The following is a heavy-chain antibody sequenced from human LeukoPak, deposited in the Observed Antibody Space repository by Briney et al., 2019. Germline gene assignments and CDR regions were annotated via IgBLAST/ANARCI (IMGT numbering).Heavy chain of an antibody. J-gene: IGHJ4*02. D-gene: IGHD4-17*01. CDR2: ISISGDTT. Sequence: PGGSLSPSCGASGFTFSSHAMTWVRQAPGKGLEWVSAISISGDTTYYADAVKGRFTVSRDNSKNTVYLQMNSLRAEDTAVYYCANEIRPNDYWGQGTLVTVSS. CDR1: GFTFSSHA. CDR3: ANEIRPNDY. V-gene: IGHV3-23*01.